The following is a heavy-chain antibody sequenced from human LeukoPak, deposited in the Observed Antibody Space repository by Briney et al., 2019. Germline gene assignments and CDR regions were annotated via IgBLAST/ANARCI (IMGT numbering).Heavy chain of an antibody. D-gene: IGHD2-15*01. CDR1: GYTLTELP. V-gene: IGHV1-24*01. CDR3: ATAIVVVVASTAAFDI. Sequence: GASVKVSCKVSGYTLTELPMHWVRQAPGKGLEWMGGFDPEDGETIYAQRFQGRVTMTEDTSTDTAYMELTSLRSEDTAVYYCATAIVVVVASTAAFDIWGQGTMVTVSS. J-gene: IGHJ3*02. CDR2: FDPEDGET.